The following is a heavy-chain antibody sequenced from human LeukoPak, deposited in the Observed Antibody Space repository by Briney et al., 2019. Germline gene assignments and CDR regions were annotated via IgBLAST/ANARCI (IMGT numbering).Heavy chain of an antibody. CDR2: ISSSLSTI. CDR3: ARDLAGSVGATTYFDY. Sequence: GGSLRLSCAASGFAFTNYGMNWVRQAPGKGLEWVSYISSSLSTIYYADSVEGRFTISRDNAKNSLYLQMSSLRVEDTAVYFCARDLAGSVGATTYFDYWGQGTLVTVSS. V-gene: IGHV3-48*04. J-gene: IGHJ4*02. D-gene: IGHD1-26*01. CDR1: GFAFTNYG.